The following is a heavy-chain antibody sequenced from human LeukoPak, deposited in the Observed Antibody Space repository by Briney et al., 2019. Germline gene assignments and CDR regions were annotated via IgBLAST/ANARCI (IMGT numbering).Heavy chain of an antibody. Sequence: GGSLRLSCAASGFTFSSYSMNWVRQAPGKGLEWVSSISSSSSYIYYADSVKGRFTISRDNAKNSLYLQMNSLRAEDTAVYYCARDNGGYMVRGPNLLGLDPWGQGTLVTVSS. D-gene: IGHD3-10*01. CDR1: GFTFSSYS. J-gene: IGHJ5*02. CDR3: ARDNGGYMVRGPNLLGLDP. V-gene: IGHV3-21*01. CDR2: ISSSSSYI.